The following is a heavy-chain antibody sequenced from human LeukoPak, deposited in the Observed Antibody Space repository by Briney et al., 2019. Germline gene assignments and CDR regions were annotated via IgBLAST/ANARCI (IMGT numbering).Heavy chain of an antibody. D-gene: IGHD4-11*01. CDR2: FDPEDGET. Sequence: ASVKVSCKVSGYTLTELSMHWVRQAPGKGLEWMGGFDPEDGETICAQKFQGRVTMTEDTSTDTAYMELSSLRSEDTAVYYCATGHYSYMTTVTNWFDPWGQGTLVTVSS. V-gene: IGHV1-24*01. CDR1: GYTLTELS. CDR3: ATGHYSYMTTVTNWFDP. J-gene: IGHJ5*02.